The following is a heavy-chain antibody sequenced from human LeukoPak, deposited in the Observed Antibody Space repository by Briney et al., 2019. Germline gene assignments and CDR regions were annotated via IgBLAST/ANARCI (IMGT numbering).Heavy chain of an antibody. D-gene: IGHD3-10*01. J-gene: IGHJ4*02. CDR2: IYYRGST. CDR3: ARHSDYYGSGSYYRRDY. CDR1: GGSISSYY. Sequence: SETLSLTCTVSGGSISSYYWSWIRRPPGKGWVGRVDIYYRGSTNYNPSLNGRVTISVDTSKNQFSLQLSSGTAPDTAVYYCARHSDYYGSGSYYRRDYWRQGTVVSVSS. V-gene: IGHV4-59*08.